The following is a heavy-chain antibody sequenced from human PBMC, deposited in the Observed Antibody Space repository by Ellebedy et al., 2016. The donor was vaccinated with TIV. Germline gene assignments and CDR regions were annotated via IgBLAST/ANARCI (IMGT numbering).Heavy chain of an antibody. J-gene: IGHJ4*02. CDR1: GFTFSSNW. CDR2: IKEDGSEK. CDR3: ARALGSGPCY. D-gene: IGHD6-19*01. Sequence: GGSLRLXXAASGFTFSSNWMSWVRQAPGKGLEWVANIKEDGSEKYYVDSVKGRFTISRDNAKNSVYLQMNNLRAEDTAVYYCARALGSGPCYWGQGTLVTVSS. V-gene: IGHV3-7*01.